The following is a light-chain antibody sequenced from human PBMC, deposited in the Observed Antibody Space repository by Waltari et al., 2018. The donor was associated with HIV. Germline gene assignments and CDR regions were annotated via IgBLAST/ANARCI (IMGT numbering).Light chain of an antibody. V-gene: IGLV6-57*01. CDR3: QSYDSSNHVV. CDR2: EDN. Sequence: NFMLTQPHSVSESPGQTVPISCTRSSGSIASNYVQWYQQRPGSSPTTVIYEDNQRPSGVPDRFSGSIDSSSNSASLTISGLKTEDEADYYCQSYDSSNHVVFGGGTKLTVL. J-gene: IGLJ2*01. CDR1: SGSIASNY.